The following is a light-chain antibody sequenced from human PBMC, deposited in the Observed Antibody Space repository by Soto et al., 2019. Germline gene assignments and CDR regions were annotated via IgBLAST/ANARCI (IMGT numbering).Light chain of an antibody. CDR3: AAWDDSLSVPYV. J-gene: IGLJ1*01. CDR2: RNN. CDR1: SSNIGSNY. V-gene: IGLV1-47*01. Sequence: QSVLTQPPSASGTPGQRVTISCSGSSSNIGSNYVYWYQQLPGTAPKLLIYRNNQRPSGVPDRFSGSKSGTSASLAISGLRSDDEADYYCAAWDDSLSVPYVFGTGTKVTVL.